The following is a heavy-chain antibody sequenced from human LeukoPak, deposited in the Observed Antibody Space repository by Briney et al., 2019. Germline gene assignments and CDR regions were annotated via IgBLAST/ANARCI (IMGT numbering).Heavy chain of an antibody. CDR2: MNPNSGNT. D-gene: IGHD3-22*01. J-gene: IGHJ4*02. CDR3: ARGGAYYYDSSGYLR. Sequence: ASVKVSCKASGYTFTSYDINWVRQATGQGLEWMGWMNPNSGNTGYAQKLQGRVTMTRNTSISTAYMELSSLRSEDTAVYYCARGGAYYYDSSGYLRWGQGTLVTVSS. V-gene: IGHV1-8*01. CDR1: GYTFTSYD.